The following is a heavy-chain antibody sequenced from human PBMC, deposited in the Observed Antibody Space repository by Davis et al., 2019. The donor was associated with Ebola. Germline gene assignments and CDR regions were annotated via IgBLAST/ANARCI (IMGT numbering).Heavy chain of an antibody. CDR2: INHSGST. Sequence: SETLSLTCTVSGGSIGSYYWSWIRQPPGKGLEWIGEINHSGSTNYNPSLKSRVTISVDTSKNQFSLKLSSVTAADTAVYYCARHSGSYLTYYFDYWGQGTLVTVSS. V-gene: IGHV4-34*01. CDR3: ARHSGSYLTYYFDY. J-gene: IGHJ4*02. CDR1: GGSIGSYY. D-gene: IGHD1-26*01.